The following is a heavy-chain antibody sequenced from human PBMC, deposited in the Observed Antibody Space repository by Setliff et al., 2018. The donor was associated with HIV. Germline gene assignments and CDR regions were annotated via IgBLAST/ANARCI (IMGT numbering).Heavy chain of an antibody. CDR1: GGSISNTNYY. D-gene: IGHD1-26*01. J-gene: IGHJ6*03. CDR2: IDYSGST. CDR3: ARGAYTGNYQGGFYYLDV. V-gene: IGHV4-39*02. Sequence: PSETLSLTCTVSGGSISNTNYYWGWIRQPPGKGLEWIGAIDYSGSTNSSPSLKSRVTMSIDGSKPHFFLNLESVTAADTAVYYCARGAYTGNYQGGFYYLDVWGKGTTVTVSS.